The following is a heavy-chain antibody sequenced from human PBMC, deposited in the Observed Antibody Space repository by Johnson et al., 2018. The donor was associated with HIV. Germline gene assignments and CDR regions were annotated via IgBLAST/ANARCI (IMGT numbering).Heavy chain of an antibody. Sequence: QVQLVESGGGVVQPGRSLRLSCAASGFTFSSYAMHWVRQAPGKGLEWVAVISYDGSNKYYADSVRGRFTISRDNSKNTLWLQMNSLRAEETAVYYCAGVGDWGAFDIWGQGTMVTVSS. CDR1: GFTFSSYA. D-gene: IGHD3-16*01. V-gene: IGHV3-30*04. CDR3: AGVGDWGAFDI. CDR2: ISYDGSNK. J-gene: IGHJ3*02.